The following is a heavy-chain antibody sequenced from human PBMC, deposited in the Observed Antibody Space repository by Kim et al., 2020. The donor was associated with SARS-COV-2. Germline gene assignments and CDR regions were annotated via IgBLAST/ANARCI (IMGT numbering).Heavy chain of an antibody. CDR2: TYYRSKWYF. D-gene: IGHD3-9*01. CDR1: GDSVTSNSAC. Sequence: SQTLSLTCAISGDSVTSNSACWSWVRRSPSRGLEWLGRTYYRSKWYFDYGASVKSRVTINPDTSKNQFSLQLNSVTPEDTAVYYCARTSCDSETGCYYGLGVWGQGTTVTVSS. J-gene: IGHJ6*02. CDR3: ARTSCDSETGCYYGLGV. V-gene: IGHV6-1*01.